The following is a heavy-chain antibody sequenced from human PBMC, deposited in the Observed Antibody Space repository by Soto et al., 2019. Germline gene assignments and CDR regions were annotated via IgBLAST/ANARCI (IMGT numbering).Heavy chain of an antibody. V-gene: IGHV1-3*01. CDR2: INAGNGNT. CDR3: ARLHWGQPQTFDY. Sequence: QVQLVQSGAEVKKPGASVKVSCKASGYTFTSYAMHWVRQAPGQRLEWMGWINAGNGNTKYSQKFQGRVTITRDTSASTAYMELSSLRSEDTAVYYCARLHWGQPQTFDYWGQGTLVTVSS. J-gene: IGHJ4*02. D-gene: IGHD3-16*01. CDR1: GYTFTSYA.